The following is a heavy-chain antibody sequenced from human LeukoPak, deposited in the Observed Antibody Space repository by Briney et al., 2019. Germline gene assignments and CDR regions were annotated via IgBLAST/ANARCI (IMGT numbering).Heavy chain of an antibody. D-gene: IGHD6-13*01. CDR1: GGSISSGGYY. CDR3: ATSVSSSWNLDY. V-gene: IGHV4-31*03. CDR2: IYYSGST. J-gene: IGHJ4*02. Sequence: SEALSLTCTVSGGSISSGGYYWSWIRQHPGKGLEWIGYIYYSGSTYYNPSLKSRVTISVDTSKNQFSLKLSSVTAADTAVYYCATSVSSSWNLDYWGQGTLVTVSS.